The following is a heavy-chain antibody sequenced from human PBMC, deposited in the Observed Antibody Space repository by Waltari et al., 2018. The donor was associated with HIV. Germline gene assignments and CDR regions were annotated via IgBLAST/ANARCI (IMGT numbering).Heavy chain of an antibody. V-gene: IGHV3-9*01. CDR1: GFTFAKYA. CDR2: FSLDSDRI. Sequence: EVQLVESGGGLVQPGGSLRPSCAASGFTFAKYAMHWVRQVPGKGLEWVSGFSLDSDRIDYADSVKGRFTVSRDNAKNSLYLQMNSLRVEDTALYYCGKDLTPGGLDVWGQGTTVIVSS. CDR3: GKDLTPGGLDV. J-gene: IGHJ6*02.